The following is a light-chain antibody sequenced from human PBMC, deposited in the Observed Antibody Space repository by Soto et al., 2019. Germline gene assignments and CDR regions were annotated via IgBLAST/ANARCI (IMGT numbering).Light chain of an antibody. Sequence: QSVLTQPPSVSGAPGQRVTISCTGSSSNIGAGYAVHWYQQLPGTAPKLLIYGNSNRTSGVPDRFSGSKSGTSASLSITGLQAEDEAEYYCQSYDSSLSGWVFGGGTKLTVL. CDR3: QSYDSSLSGWV. CDR2: GNS. CDR1: SSNIGAGYA. J-gene: IGLJ3*02. V-gene: IGLV1-40*01.